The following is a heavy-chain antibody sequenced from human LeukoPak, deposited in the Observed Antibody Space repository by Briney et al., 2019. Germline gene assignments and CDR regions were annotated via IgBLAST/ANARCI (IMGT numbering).Heavy chain of an antibody. CDR2: ISSSSSYI. CDR3: ARDPPHYGSGRNYFDY. J-gene: IGHJ4*02. Sequence: PGGSLRLSCAASGFTFSSYSMNWVRQAPGKGLEWVSSISSSSSYIYYADSMKGRFTISRDNAKNSLYLQMNSLSAEDTAVYYCARDPPHYGSGRNYFDYWGQGTLVTVSS. D-gene: IGHD3-10*01. CDR1: GFTFSSYS. V-gene: IGHV3-21*01.